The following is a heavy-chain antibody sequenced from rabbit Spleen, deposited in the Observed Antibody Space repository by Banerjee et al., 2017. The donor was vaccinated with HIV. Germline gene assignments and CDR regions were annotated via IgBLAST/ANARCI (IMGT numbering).Heavy chain of an antibody. Sequence: QSLEESGGDLVKPGASLPLPCTASGFSFSSSYYVCWVRQAPGKGLECIGCIYGGSSGSTYDASCAKGRFTISKTSSTTVTMQMTSLTAADTATYFCARGSAAMTMVITGFYFNLWGPGTLVTVS. CDR3: ARGSAAMTMVITGFYFNL. CDR1: GFSFSSSYY. D-gene: IGHD2-1*01. J-gene: IGHJ4*01. V-gene: IGHV1S40*01. CDR2: IYGGSSGST.